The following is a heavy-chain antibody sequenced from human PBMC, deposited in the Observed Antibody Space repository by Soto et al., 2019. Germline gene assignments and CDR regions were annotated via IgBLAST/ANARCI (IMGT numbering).Heavy chain of an antibody. V-gene: IGHV1-3*05. CDR1: GYTFTSYA. CDR2: INAGNGNT. D-gene: IGHD6-6*01. Sequence: QVQLVQSGAEEKKPGASVKVSCKASGYTFTSYAMHWVRQAPGQRLEWMGWINAGNGNTKYSQKFQGRVTITRDTSASTAYMVLGSLRSEDTSVYYCARDSAYSSSTYYYYGMDVWGQGTTVTVSS. CDR3: ARDSAYSSSTYYYYGMDV. J-gene: IGHJ6*02.